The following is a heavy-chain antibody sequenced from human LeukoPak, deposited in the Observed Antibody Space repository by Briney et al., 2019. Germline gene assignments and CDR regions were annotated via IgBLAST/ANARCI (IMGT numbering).Heavy chain of an antibody. D-gene: IGHD3-16*02. J-gene: IGHJ3*02. CDR2: MDPNSGNT. CDR3: ARDYVWGSYRFDAFDI. V-gene: IGHV1-8*01. CDR1: GYTFTSYD. Sequence: ASVKVSCKASGYTFTSYDINWVRQATGQGLEWMGWMDPNSGNTGYAQKFKGRVAMTRNTSISTAYIELSSLRSEDTAVYYCARDYVWGSYRFDAFDIWGQGTMVTVSS.